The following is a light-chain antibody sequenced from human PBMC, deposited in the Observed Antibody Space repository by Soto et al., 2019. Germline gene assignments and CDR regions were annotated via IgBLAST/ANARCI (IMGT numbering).Light chain of an antibody. V-gene: IGKV1-39*01. CDR3: QQSYSTPLT. Sequence: DIQMTQSPSSLSASVGDRVTINCRASQSISSYLNWYQQKPGKAPKLLIYAASSLQSGVPSRFSGSGSGTDFTLTISSLQPEDFATYYWQQSYSTPLTCGGGTKVEIK. J-gene: IGKJ4*01. CDR1: QSISSY. CDR2: AAS.